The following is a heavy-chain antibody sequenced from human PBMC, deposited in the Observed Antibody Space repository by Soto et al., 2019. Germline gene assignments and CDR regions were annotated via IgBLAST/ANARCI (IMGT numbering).Heavy chain of an antibody. D-gene: IGHD3-9*01. CDR3: AREKPPMPPHYFYYGMDV. CDR2: VYSGGGT. J-gene: IGHJ6*02. CDR1: GGSLRGYS. V-gene: IGHV4-59*01. Sequence: SETLSLTCTVSGGSLRGYSWSWIRQSPGKGLEWIGYVYSGGGTNYSPSFMGRVTISVDTTDNQFSLKLNSVTAADTAVYYCAREKPPMPPHYFYYGMDVWGQGTTVPVPS.